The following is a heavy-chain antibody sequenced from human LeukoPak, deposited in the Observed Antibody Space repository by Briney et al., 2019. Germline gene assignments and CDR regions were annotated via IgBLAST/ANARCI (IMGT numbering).Heavy chain of an antibody. CDR2: ISWNSGSI. D-gene: IGHD6-13*01. V-gene: IGHV3-9*01. Sequence: GGSLRLSCAASGFTFDDYAMHWVRQAPGKGLEWVSGISWNSGSIGYADSVKGRFTTSRDNAKNSLYLQMNSLRAEDTALYYCAKNVGSSSWYGLYFAYWGQGTLVTVSS. CDR1: GFTFDDYA. CDR3: AKNVGSSSWYGLYFAY. J-gene: IGHJ4*02.